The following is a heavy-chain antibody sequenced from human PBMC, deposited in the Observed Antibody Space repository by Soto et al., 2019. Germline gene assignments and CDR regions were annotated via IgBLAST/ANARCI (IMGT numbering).Heavy chain of an antibody. CDR2: IIPILGIA. J-gene: IGHJ6*03. CDR1: GGTFGCNT. Sequence: GASVKLSCKASGGTFGCNTISWVRQAPEQRLEWMGRIIPILGIANYAQKFQGRVTITADKSTSTAYMELSSLRSEDTAVYYCARDKETTVTTFYDYYMDVWGKRTTVTVSS. CDR3: ARDKETTVTTFYDYYMDV. D-gene: IGHD4-17*01. V-gene: IGHV1-69*04.